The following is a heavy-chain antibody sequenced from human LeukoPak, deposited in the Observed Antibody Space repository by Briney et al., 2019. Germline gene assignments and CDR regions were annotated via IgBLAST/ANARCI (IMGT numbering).Heavy chain of an antibody. CDR2: IWSDGTNR. D-gene: IGHD4-11*01. J-gene: IGHJ4*01. Sequence: GGSLRLSCAASGFIFSHHGMHWVRQAPGQGLEWVAVIWSDGTNRFYADSVKGRFTISRDNSQNTVFLQMDSLRAKDTAIYYCARDAQRGFDYSNSLKYWGHGTLVTVSS. V-gene: IGHV3-33*01. CDR3: ARDAQRGFDYSNSLKY. CDR1: GFIFSHHG.